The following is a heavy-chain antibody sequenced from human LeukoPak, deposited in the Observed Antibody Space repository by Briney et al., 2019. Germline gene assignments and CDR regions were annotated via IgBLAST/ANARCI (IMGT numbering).Heavy chain of an antibody. V-gene: IGHV1-18*01. CDR1: GYTFTSYG. Sequence: ASVKVSCKASGYTFTSYGISWVRQAPGQGLEWMGWISAYNGNTNYAQKLQGRVTMTRDTSTSTVYMELSSLRSEDTAVYYCAQTVQWGNWFDPWGQGTLVTVSS. CDR2: ISAYNGNT. J-gene: IGHJ5*02. CDR3: AQTVQWGNWFDP. D-gene: IGHD7-27*01.